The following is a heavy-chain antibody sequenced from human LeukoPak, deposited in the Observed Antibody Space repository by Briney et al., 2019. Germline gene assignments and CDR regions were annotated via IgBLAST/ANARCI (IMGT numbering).Heavy chain of an antibody. Sequence: GGSLRLSCAASGFTFSNYGMHWVRQAPGKGLEWVAFIRYDGGNKYYADSVKGRFTISRDNSKNTLYLQMNSLRADDTAVYYCAKDSSTWSNYFDYWGQGTLVTVSS. CDR1: GFTFSNYG. D-gene: IGHD6-13*01. V-gene: IGHV3-30*02. CDR3: AKDSSTWSNYFDY. J-gene: IGHJ4*02. CDR2: IRYDGGNK.